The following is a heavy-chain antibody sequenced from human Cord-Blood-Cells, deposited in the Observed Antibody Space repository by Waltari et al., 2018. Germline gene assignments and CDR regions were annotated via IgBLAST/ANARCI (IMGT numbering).Heavy chain of an antibody. Sequence: EVQLVESGGGLVQPGGSLRLSCAASGFTFSSYWMSWVRQAPGKGLEWVANIKQDGSEKYYVDSVKGRFTISGDNAKNSRYLQMNSLRAEDTAVYYCARQCYSSSWYDAFDIWGQGTMVTVSS. V-gene: IGHV3-7*01. CDR1: GFTFSSYW. D-gene: IGHD6-13*01. CDR3: ARQCYSSSWYDAFDI. CDR2: IKQDGSEK. J-gene: IGHJ3*02.